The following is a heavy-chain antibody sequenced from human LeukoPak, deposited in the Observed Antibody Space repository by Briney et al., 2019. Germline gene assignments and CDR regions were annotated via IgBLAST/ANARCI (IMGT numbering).Heavy chain of an antibody. CDR3: AKVYILTVSPGYFDY. CDR1: GFTFSDYY. V-gene: IGHV3-11*01. CDR2: ISSSGSTT. Sequence: PGGSLRLSCAASGFTFSDYYMSWIRQAPGKGLEWVSYISSSGSTTYYADSVKGRFTISGDNSKNTLYLQMNSLRADDTAVYYCAKVYILTVSPGYFDYWGQGTLVTVSS. J-gene: IGHJ4*02. D-gene: IGHD3-9*01.